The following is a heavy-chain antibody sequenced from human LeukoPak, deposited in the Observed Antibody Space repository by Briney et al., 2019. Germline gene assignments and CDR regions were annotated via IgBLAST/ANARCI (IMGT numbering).Heavy chain of an antibody. V-gene: IGHV3-23*01. CDR3: TKDHGFYSSGWHPLFDH. J-gene: IGHJ4*02. CDR2: ISDSGSST. CDR1: GFTFSSYA. Sequence: GGSLRLSCAASGFTFSSYAMSWVRHAPGKGLEWVSTISDSGSSTYHTDSVKGRFTFSRDNSKNALHLQMNSLRAEDTAVYYCTKDHGFYSSGWHPLFDHWGQGTLVTVTP. D-gene: IGHD6-19*01.